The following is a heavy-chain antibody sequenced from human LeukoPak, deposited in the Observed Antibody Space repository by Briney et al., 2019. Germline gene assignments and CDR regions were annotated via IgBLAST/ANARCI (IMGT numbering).Heavy chain of an antibody. D-gene: IGHD2-2*01. J-gene: IGHJ4*02. CDR2: ISAYNGNT. CDR1: GYTFTSYG. V-gene: IGHV1-18*01. CDR3: ARDEVSVVVPAARSDY. Sequence: ASVKVSCKASGYTFTSYGISWVRQAPGQGLERMGWISAYNGNTNYAQKLQGRVTMTTDTSTSTAYMELRSLRSDDTAVYYCARDEVSVVVPAARSDYWGQGTLVTVSS.